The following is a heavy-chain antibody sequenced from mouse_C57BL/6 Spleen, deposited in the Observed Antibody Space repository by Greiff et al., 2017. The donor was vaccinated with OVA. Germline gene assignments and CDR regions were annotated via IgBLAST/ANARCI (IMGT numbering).Heavy chain of an antibody. CDR2: ISDGGSYT. V-gene: IGHV5-4*03. Sequence: EVMLVESGGGLVKPGGSLKLSCAASGFTFSSYAMSWVRQTPEKRLEWVATISDGGSYTYYPDNVKGRFTISRDNAKNNLYLQMSHLKSEDTAMYYCARVQLGPRDFDYWGQGTTLTVSS. CDR3: ARVQLGPRDFDY. J-gene: IGHJ2*01. D-gene: IGHD4-1*02. CDR1: GFTFSSYA.